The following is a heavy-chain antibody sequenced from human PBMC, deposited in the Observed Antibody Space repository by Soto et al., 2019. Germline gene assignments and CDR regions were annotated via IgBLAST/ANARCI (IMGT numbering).Heavy chain of an antibody. V-gene: IGHV3-74*01. Sequence: EVQLVESGGGLVQPGGSLRLSCAASGFTFSSYWMHWVRQVPGKGLLWVSRINGDGSTTNYADSVKGRFTISRDNAKNTLYLQMNSLRADDTAVYYCASDKSNWNDAGDYWGQGTLVPVSS. CDR2: INGDGSTT. CDR3: ASDKSNWNDAGDY. CDR1: GFTFSSYW. J-gene: IGHJ4*02. D-gene: IGHD1-20*01.